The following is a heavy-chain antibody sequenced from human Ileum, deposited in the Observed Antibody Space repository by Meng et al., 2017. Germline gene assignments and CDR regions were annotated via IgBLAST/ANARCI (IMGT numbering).Heavy chain of an antibody. D-gene: IGHD4-23*01. J-gene: IGHJ4*02. Sequence: HVQLQEPGPGLVKPSGTLPHTCAVSSGSITSDTYWSWVRLPPGKGLEWIGQISHSGSTFYNPSLKSRVTMSVDKSKSQFSLMLTSVTAADTAVYYCARHGGYYQGFWGQGTLVTVSS. CDR3: ARHGGYYQGF. V-gene: IGHV4-4*02. CDR2: ISHSGST. CDR1: SGSITSDTY.